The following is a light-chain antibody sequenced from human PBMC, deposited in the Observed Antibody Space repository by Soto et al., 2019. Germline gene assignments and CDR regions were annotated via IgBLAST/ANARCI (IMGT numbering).Light chain of an antibody. CDR2: GAS. V-gene: IGKV3-15*01. J-gene: IGKJ1*01. Sequence: IVMTQSPATLSVSPGERATLSCRASQSIDNRLAWYQQRPGQAPRLLIYGASTRATGIPARFSGSGSGTEFTLTISGLQSEDFGVYYCQQYKIWRTFGQGTNVETK. CDR3: QQYKIWRT. CDR1: QSIDNR.